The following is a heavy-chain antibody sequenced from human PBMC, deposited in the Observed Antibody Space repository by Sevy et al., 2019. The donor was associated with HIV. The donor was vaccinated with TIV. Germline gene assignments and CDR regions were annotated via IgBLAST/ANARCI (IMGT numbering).Heavy chain of an antibody. CDR2: IYSGGST. CDR1: GFTVSSNY. J-gene: IGHJ6*02. V-gene: IGHV3-53*01. D-gene: IGHD3-10*01. Sequence: GGSLRLSCAASGFTVSSNYMSWVRQAPGKGLEWVSVIYSGGSTYYADSVKGRFTISRDNSKITLYLQMNSLRAEDTAVYYCARVPTLIRYYYGMDVWGQGTTVTVSS. CDR3: ARVPTLIRYYYGMDV.